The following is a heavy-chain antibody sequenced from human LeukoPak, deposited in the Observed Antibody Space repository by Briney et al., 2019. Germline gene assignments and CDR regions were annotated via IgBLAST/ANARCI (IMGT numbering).Heavy chain of an antibody. D-gene: IGHD3-9*01. CDR2: IYPGDSDT. CDR1: GYSFTSYW. V-gene: IGHV5-51*01. J-gene: IGHJ5*02. Sequence: GESLKISCKGSGYSFTSYWIGWVRQMPGKGLEWMGIIYPGDSDTRYSPSFQGQVTISADKSISTAYLQWSSLKASGTAMYYCARHGILTGFFRNWFDPWGQGTLVTVSS. CDR3: ARHGILTGFFRNWFDP.